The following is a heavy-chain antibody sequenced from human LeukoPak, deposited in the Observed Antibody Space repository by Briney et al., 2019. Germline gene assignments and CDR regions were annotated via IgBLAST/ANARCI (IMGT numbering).Heavy chain of an antibody. CDR3: ARDPYSGTYSDYYYYYMDV. V-gene: IGHV3-11*04. Sequence: GGSLRLSCAASGFTFSDYNMRWIRQAPGKGLEWVSSISRGGSTKYYADSVKGRFTISRDNAKNSLFLQLNSLRAEDTAVYYCARDPYSGTYSDYYYYYMDVWGKGTTVTVSS. J-gene: IGHJ6*03. CDR2: ISRGGSTK. D-gene: IGHD1-26*01. CDR1: GFTFSDYN.